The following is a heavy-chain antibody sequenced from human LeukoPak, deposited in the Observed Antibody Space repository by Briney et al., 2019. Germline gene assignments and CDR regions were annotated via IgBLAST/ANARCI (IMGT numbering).Heavy chain of an antibody. V-gene: IGHV3-74*01. Sequence: TGGSLRLSCAASGFTFKLCWMHWVRQAPGKGPVWVSRINDDGSSTTYADSVKGRFTISRDDAKNMLFLQMNSLRGEDTAVYYCVRGGPSTWSWGQGTLVTVSS. J-gene: IGHJ5*02. D-gene: IGHD2-15*01. CDR3: VRGGPSTWS. CDR1: GFTFKLCW. CDR2: INDDGSST.